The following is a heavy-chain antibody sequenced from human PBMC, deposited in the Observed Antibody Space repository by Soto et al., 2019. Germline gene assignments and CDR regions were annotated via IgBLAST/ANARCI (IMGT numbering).Heavy chain of an antibody. CDR2: IKSKTDGGTT. CDR1: GFTFSNAW. V-gene: IGHV3-15*01. CDR3: TTDPSTYSPYYDYIWGSYRDEHFDY. Sequence: GGSLRLSCAASGFTFSNAWMSWVRQAPGKGLEWVGRIKSKTDGGTTDYAAPVKGRFTISRDDSKNTLYLQMNSLKTEDTAVYYCTTDPSTYSPYYDYIWGSYRDEHFDYWGQGTLVTVSS. J-gene: IGHJ4*02. D-gene: IGHD3-16*02.